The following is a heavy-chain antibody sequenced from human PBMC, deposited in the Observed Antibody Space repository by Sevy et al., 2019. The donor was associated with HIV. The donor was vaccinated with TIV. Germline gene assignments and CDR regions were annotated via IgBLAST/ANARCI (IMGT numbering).Heavy chain of an antibody. J-gene: IGHJ5*02. D-gene: IGHD2-2*01. CDR3: ARSPPVVVVPGAPSWFDP. CDR1: DGSFSGYY. V-gene: IGHV4-34*01. Sequence: SETLSLTCGVHDGSFSGYYWNWIRQLPGKGLEWTGEINESGITYYNPSLKSRVTISVDTSKKQFSLKLNSVTAADTAVYFWARSPPVVVVPGAPSWFDPWGQGTLVTVSS. CDR2: INESGIT.